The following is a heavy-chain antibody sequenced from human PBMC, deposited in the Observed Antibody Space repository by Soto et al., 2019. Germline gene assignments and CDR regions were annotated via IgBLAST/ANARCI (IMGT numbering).Heavy chain of an antibody. J-gene: IGHJ4*02. D-gene: IGHD6-19*01. CDR2: IDTAGGT. CDR1: GFTFSTSD. V-gene: IGHV3-13*01. Sequence: EVQLVESGGGLVQPGGSLRLSCAASGFTFSTSDMHWVRQATGKGLEWVSGIDTAGGTYYPGSVKGRFTISRDNAKNSLYLQMNSLRAGDTAVEYWARGFGSGRPTRFDYWGQGTLVTVSS. CDR3: ARGFGSGRPTRFDY.